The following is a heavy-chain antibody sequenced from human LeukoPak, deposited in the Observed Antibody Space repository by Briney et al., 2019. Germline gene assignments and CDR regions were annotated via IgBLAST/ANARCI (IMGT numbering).Heavy chain of an antibody. CDR2: INPSGGST. CDR1: GYTFTSYY. J-gene: IGHJ5*02. Sequence: ASVKVSCKASGYTFTSYYMHWVRQARGQGLEWMGIINPSGGSTSYAQKFQGGVTMTRDTSTSTVYMELSSLRSEDTAVYYCARETTPNYYDSSGYQDWFDPWGQGTLVTVSS. V-gene: IGHV1-46*01. D-gene: IGHD3-22*01. CDR3: ARETTPNYYDSSGYQDWFDP.